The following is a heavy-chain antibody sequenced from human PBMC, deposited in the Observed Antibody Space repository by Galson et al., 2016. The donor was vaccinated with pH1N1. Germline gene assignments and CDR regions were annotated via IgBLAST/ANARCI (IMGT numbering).Heavy chain of an antibody. J-gene: IGHJ3*02. CDR3: ARVKNQTTAFEI. CDR1: EYTFTDYY. V-gene: IGHV1-2*02. CDR2: INPNSADA. D-gene: IGHD1-7*01. Sequence: QSGAEVKKPGASVKVSCKASEYTFTDYYIHWVRQAPGQVPELMGWINPNSADASYVQKFQGRVTITRETSISTAYMELSRLRADDTAMFYCARVKNQTTAFEIWGQGTMVTVSS.